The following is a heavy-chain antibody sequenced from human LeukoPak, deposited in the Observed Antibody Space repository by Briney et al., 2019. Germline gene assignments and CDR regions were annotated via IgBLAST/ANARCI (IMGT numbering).Heavy chain of an antibody. CDR1: GFTFSSYW. V-gene: IGHV3-7*01. J-gene: IGHJ3*02. D-gene: IGHD3-22*01. Sequence: GGSLRLSCAASGFTFSSYWMSWVRRAPGKGLEWVANIKRDGSVTSYADSVKGRFTFSRDNVRNSLYLQMDSLRVEDTAVYYCARDYSGYRAFDIWGQGTMVTVSS. CDR3: ARDYSGYRAFDI. CDR2: IKRDGSVT.